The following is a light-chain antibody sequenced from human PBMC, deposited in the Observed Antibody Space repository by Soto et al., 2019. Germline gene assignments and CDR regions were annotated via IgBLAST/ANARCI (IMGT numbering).Light chain of an antibody. J-gene: IGKJ3*01. V-gene: IGKV1D-16*01. CDR2: AAS. Sequence: DLQMPQSPSSLSASVGDTVTITCRASQDISGWLAWYQQQPDKAPKSLIYAASTLQSGVPSRFSGSRSGTDFTLTISSLQPEDFATYFCQQYRSSPVPFGPGTKGDI. CDR3: QQYRSSPVP. CDR1: QDISGW.